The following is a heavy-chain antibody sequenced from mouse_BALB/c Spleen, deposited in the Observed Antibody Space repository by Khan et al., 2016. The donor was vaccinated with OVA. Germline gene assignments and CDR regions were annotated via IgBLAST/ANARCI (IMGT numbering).Heavy chain of an antibody. CDR1: GHTFTKYG. CDR2: INTYIGEP. J-gene: IGHJ4*01. D-gene: IGHD2-10*01. CDR3: ARPPYFSYVMDN. Sequence: QVQLQQSGPELKKPGETVKISCKASGHTFTKYGMNWVKQTPGEGLKWMGWINTYIGEPTYADDFNGRFAFSLETSANTAYLQINNLKNEDTATYFCARPPYFSYVMDNWGQGTSVTVSS. V-gene: IGHV9-3-1*01.